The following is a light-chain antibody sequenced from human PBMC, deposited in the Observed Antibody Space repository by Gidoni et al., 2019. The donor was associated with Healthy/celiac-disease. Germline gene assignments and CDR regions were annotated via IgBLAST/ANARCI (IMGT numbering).Light chain of an antibody. V-gene: IGLV4-69*01. CDR1: SWHSSYA. CDR2: LNSDGSH. Sequence: QLVLTQSPSASASLGASVKLTCTLSSWHSSYAIAWHQQQPEKGPRYLMKLNSDGSHSKGDGIPDRFSGSSSGAERYLTISSLQSEDEADYYCQTWGTGSQGVFGGGTKLTVL. J-gene: IGLJ3*02. CDR3: QTWGTGSQGV.